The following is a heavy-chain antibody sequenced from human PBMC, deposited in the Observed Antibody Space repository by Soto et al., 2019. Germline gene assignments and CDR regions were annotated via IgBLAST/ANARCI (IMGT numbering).Heavy chain of an antibody. Sequence: QVQLVQSGAEVKKPGASVKVYCKASGYTFTSYGISWVRQAPGQGLEWMGWIRAYNGYTNYAQKFQGRVTITTDTSTSTAYMDLRSLIADDTAEYDCARASDSYRSGWYVGYFDYWGQGTLVTVAS. CDR3: ARASDSYRSGWYVGYFDY. V-gene: IGHV1-18*04. J-gene: IGHJ4*02. CDR1: GYTFTSYG. D-gene: IGHD6-19*01. CDR2: IRAYNGYT.